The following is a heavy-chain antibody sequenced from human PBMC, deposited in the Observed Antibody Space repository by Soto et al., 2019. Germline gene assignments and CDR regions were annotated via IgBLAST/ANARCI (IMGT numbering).Heavy chain of an antibody. Sequence: QVQLVQSGAEVKKPGSSVKVSCKASGGTFSSYAISWVRQAPGQGLEWMGGVIPIFGTANYAQKFQGRVTITADDSTSTAYMELSSLRSEDTAVYYCARGIVVVPAAMPGDYYYGMDVWGQGTTVTVPS. J-gene: IGHJ6*02. V-gene: IGHV1-69*01. D-gene: IGHD2-2*01. CDR3: ARGIVVVPAAMPGDYYYGMDV. CDR1: GGTFSSYA. CDR2: VIPIFGTA.